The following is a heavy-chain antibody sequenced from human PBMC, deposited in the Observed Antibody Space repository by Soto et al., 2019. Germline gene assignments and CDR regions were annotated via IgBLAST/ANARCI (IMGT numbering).Heavy chain of an antibody. CDR3: ARGPYSSGWYVVDY. V-gene: IGHV4-4*07. D-gene: IGHD6-19*01. CDR1: GASISAYA. Sequence: QVQLQESGPGLVKPSETLSLTCTVSGASISAYAWSWIRQPAGKGLEWIGRLYSSGYTNYNPSFKSRLTMSADTSKNQFSLKLSSVTAADTAVYYCARGPYSSGWYVVDYWGQGTLVTVSS. J-gene: IGHJ4*02. CDR2: LYSSGYT.